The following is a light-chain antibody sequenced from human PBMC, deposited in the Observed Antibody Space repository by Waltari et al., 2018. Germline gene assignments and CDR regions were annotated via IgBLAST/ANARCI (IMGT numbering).Light chain of an antibody. CDR2: DVS. Sequence: QSALTQPASVSGSPGQSITISCTGTGTAYNYVSWYQQHPGKAPKLMIYDVSKRPSGVSNRFSGSKSGNTASLTISGLQAEDEADYYCTSYISSTTLRVFGGGTKLTVL. CDR1: GTAYNY. J-gene: IGLJ2*01. V-gene: IGLV2-14*03. CDR3: TSYISSTTLRV.